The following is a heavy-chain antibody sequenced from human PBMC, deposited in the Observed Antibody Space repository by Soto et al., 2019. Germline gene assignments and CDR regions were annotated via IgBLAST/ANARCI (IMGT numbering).Heavy chain of an antibody. CDR2: ISSSSSYI. Sequence: EVQLVESGGGLVKPGGSLRLSCAASGFTFSSYSMNWVRQAPGKGLEWVSSISSSSSYIYYADSVKGRFTISRDNAKNSLYLQMNSLRAGDTAVYYCARDLGIAARPGIYDAFDIWGQGTMVTVSS. D-gene: IGHD6-6*01. CDR3: ARDLGIAARPGIYDAFDI. J-gene: IGHJ3*02. V-gene: IGHV3-21*01. CDR1: GFTFSSYS.